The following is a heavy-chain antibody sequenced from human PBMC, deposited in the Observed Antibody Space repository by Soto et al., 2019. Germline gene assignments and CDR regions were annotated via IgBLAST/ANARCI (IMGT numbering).Heavy chain of an antibody. CDR2: IYYSGST. CDR3: VRDTYFSDSSGYTRCFDH. J-gene: IGHJ5*02. CDR1: GGSISSYY. Sequence: PSETLSLTCTVSGGSISSYYWSWIRQPPGKGLEWIGYIYYSGSTNYNPSLKSRVTISVDTSKNQFSLKLSSVTAADTAVYYCVRDTYFSDSSGYTRCFDHWGQGTLVTVSS. D-gene: IGHD3-22*01. V-gene: IGHV4-59*01.